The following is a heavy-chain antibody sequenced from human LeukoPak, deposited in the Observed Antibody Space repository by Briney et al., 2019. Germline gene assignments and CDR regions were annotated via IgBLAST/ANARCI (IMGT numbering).Heavy chain of an antibody. V-gene: IGHV3-7*01. CDR2: IRQDGDEK. CDR1: GFTFSSHW. CDR3: ARVGPRYCSSTTCHFDY. J-gene: IGHJ4*02. D-gene: IGHD2-2*01. Sequence: PGGSLRLSCAASGFTFSSHWMTWVRQAPGKGLEWVANIRQDGDEKYYLDSVKGRFTISRDNAKNSLDLQMNSLTAEDTAVYYCARVGPRYCSSTTCHFDYWGQGTLVTVSS.